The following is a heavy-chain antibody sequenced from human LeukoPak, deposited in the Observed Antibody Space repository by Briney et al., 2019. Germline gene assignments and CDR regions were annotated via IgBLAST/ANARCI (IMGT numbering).Heavy chain of an antibody. CDR2: ISYDGSNK. D-gene: IGHD5-18*01. J-gene: IGHJ4*02. CDR1: GFTFSSYG. V-gene: IGHV3-30*03. Sequence: GGSLRLSCAASGFTFSSYGMHWVRQAPGKGLEWVAAISYDGSNKFYADSVKGRFTISRDNAKNTLYLQMNTLRAEDTAVYYCARVVGGNSYGSLDYWGQGTLVTVSS. CDR3: ARVVGGNSYGSLDY.